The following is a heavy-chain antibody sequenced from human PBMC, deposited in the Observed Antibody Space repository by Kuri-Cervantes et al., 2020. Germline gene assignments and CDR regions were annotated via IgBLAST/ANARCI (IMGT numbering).Heavy chain of an antibody. CDR1: GFTFSSYA. Sequence: GGSLRLSCAASGFTFSSYAMHWVRQAPGEGLEWVAVISYDGSNKYYADSVKGRFTISRDNSKNTLYLQMNSLRAEDTAVYYCARDPVVPAANNYYYYGMDVWGQGTTVTVSS. J-gene: IGHJ6*02. CDR3: ARDPVVPAANNYYYYGMDV. D-gene: IGHD2-2*01. CDR2: ISYDGSNK. V-gene: IGHV3-30-3*01.